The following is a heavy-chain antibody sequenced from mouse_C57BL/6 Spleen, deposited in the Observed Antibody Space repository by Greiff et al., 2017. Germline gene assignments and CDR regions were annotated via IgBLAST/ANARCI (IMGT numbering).Heavy chain of an antibody. CDR3: AREGLLRPPDY. CDR2: FYPGDGDT. CDR1: GYAFSSSW. J-gene: IGHJ2*01. D-gene: IGHD3-2*02. Sequence: VQLQQSGPELVKPGASVKISCKASGYAFSSSWMNWVKQRPGKGLEWIGRFYPGDGDTDYNGKFKGKATLTADKSSSTAYMQLSRLTSEDSAVYFCAREGLLRPPDYWGQSTTLTGSS. V-gene: IGHV1-82*01.